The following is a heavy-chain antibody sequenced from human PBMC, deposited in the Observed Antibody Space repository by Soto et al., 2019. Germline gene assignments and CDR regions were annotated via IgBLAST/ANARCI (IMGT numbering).Heavy chain of an antibody. J-gene: IGHJ1*01. CDR1: GFTFSSYG. CDR2: ISYDGSNK. V-gene: IGHV3-30*18. CDR3: AKWDAPNSGSPGYFQH. Sequence: QVQLVESGGGVVQPGRSLRRSCAASGFTFSSYGMHWVRQAPGKGLEWVAVISYDGSNKYYADSVKGRFTISRDNSKNTLYLPMNSLRAEDTAVYYCAKWDAPNSGSPGYFQHWGQGTLVTVSS. D-gene: IGHD1-26*01.